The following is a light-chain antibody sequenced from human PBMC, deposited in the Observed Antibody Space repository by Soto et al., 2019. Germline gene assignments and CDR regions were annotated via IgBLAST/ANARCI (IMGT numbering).Light chain of an antibody. J-gene: IGLJ2*01. CDR3: AAWDDNLNGVV. V-gene: IGLV1-47*02. CDR1: RSNIGSNY. Sequence: QSVLTQPPSASATPGQRVSISCSGSRSNIGSNYVYWYQQLPGAAPRLLMYSNNQRPSGVPGRFSVSKSGTSASLAISGLRSEDEADYYCAAWDDNLNGVVFGGGTKLTVL. CDR2: SNN.